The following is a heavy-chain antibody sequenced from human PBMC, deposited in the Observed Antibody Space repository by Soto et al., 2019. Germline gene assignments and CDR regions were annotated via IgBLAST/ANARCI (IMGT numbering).Heavy chain of an antibody. Sequence: GGSLRLSCAASGLTFSSYWMSWVRQAPGKGLEWVANIKQDGSEKYYVDSEKGKFTISRDNAKNFLYLQMNSLRAEDTALYYCARFYYDSSGYLPSPYYYYYGMDVWGQG. D-gene: IGHD3-22*01. CDR3: ARFYYDSSGYLPSPYYYYYGMDV. V-gene: IGHV3-7*04. CDR1: GLTFSSYW. CDR2: IKQDGSEK. J-gene: IGHJ6*02.